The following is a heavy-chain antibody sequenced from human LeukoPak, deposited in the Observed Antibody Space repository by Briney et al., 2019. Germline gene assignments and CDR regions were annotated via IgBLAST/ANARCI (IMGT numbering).Heavy chain of an antibody. CDR1: GGSVTSSSYC. CDR3: ARYRGNSYYFDF. J-gene: IGHJ4*02. D-gene: IGHD3-10*01. V-gene: IGHV4-39*01. CDR2: MHYSGAS. Sequence: PSETLSLTCNVSGGSVTSSSYCWGWIRQSPGKGLEWIGGMHYSGASYYDPSLKSRVTISLDTSQDQFSLRLSSVTARDTAVYYCARYRGNSYYFDFWGQGTLVTVSS.